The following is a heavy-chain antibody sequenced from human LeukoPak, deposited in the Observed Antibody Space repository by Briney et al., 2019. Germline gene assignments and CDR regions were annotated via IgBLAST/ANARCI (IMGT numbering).Heavy chain of an antibody. D-gene: IGHD3-22*01. CDR2: IYYSGST. CDR3: ARVLDYYDSSGYYSIGYYFDY. CDR1: GGSISSYY. Sequence: SETLSLTCTVSGGSISSYYWSWIRQPPGKGLEWIGYIYYSGSTNYNPSLKSRVTISVDTSKNQFSLKLSSVTAADTAVYYCARVLDYYDSSGYYSIGYYFDYWGQGTLVTVSS. V-gene: IGHV4-59*01. J-gene: IGHJ4*02.